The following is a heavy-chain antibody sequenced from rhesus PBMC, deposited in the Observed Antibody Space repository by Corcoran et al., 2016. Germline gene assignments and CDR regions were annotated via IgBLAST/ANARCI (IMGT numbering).Heavy chain of an antibody. V-gene: IGHV4S10*01. D-gene: IGHD2-15*01. J-gene: IGHJ4*01. CDR1: GGSIRDSYR. CDR3: ARSNIVVVLNFNY. CDR2: IYGISTST. Sequence: QVQLQESGPGVVKPSETLPLTCAVSGGSIRDSYRWSWVRRPPGKGLEWIGYIYGISTSTNYNASLKSRITISKGTSKNQFSLQLSSVTAADTAVYYCARSNIVVVLNFNYWGQGVLVTVSS.